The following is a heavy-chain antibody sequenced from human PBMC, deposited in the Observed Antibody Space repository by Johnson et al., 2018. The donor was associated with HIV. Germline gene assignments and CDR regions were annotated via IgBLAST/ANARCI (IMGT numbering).Heavy chain of an antibody. J-gene: IGHJ3*02. D-gene: IGHD2-8*02. Sequence: VQVVESGGGLVKPGRSLRLSCAVSGFSFDDYAMHWVRQAPGKGLEWVSGISGSGGSTYYADSVKGRFTLSRDNSKNTLYLQVNSLRTEDTAVYSCAKGACDGGVCRYLRGAFDIWGQGTMVTVSS. V-gene: IGHV3-23*04. CDR2: ISGSGGST. CDR1: GFSFDDYA. CDR3: AKGACDGGVCRYLRGAFDI.